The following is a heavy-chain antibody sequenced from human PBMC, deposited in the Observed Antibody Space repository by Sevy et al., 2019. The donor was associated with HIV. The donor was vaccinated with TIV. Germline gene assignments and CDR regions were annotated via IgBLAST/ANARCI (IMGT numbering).Heavy chain of an antibody. V-gene: IGHV3-23*01. CDR3: ASSLISWGSFDY. J-gene: IGHJ4*02. CDR2: ISSGGSI. CDR1: GFTFTSYT. Sequence: GGSLRLSCAASGFTFTSYTMSWVRQAPGKGLEWVSAISSGGSINYADSVKGRFTISSDSSKNTLYLQMNSLRAEDTAVYYCASSLISWGSFDYWGQGTLVTVSS. D-gene: IGHD7-27*01.